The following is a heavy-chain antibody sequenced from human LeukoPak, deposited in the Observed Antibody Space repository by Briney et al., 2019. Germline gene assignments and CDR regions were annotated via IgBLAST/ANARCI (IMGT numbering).Heavy chain of an antibody. V-gene: IGHV3-23*01. CDR2: ISGSGGST. J-gene: IGHJ6*02. Sequence: SGGSLRLSCAASGFTFSSYTMSWVRQAPGKGLEWVSAISGSGGSTYYADSVKGRFTISRDNSKNTLYLQMNSLRAEDTAVYYCAKVGYYGMDVWGQGTTVTVSS. CDR3: AKVGYYGMDV. CDR1: GFTFSSYT.